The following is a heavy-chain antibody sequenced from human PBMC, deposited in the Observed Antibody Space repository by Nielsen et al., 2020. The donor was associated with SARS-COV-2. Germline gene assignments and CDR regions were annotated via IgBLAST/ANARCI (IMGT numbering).Heavy chain of an antibody. J-gene: IGHJ6*02. D-gene: IGHD2/OR15-2a*01. CDR3: ARDPLFSTYYYYGMDV. V-gene: IGHV1-2*06. CDR2: INPNSGGT. Sequence: ASVKVSCKASGYTFTGYYMHWVRQAPGQGLEWMGRINPNSGGTNYAQKFQGRVTMTRDTSISTAYMELSRLRSDDTAVYYCARDPLFSTYYYYGMDVWGQRTTVTVSS. CDR1: GYTFTGYY.